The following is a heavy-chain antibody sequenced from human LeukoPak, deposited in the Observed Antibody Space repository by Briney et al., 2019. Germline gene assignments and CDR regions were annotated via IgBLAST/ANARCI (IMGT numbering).Heavy chain of an antibody. CDR2: IYYSGST. V-gene: IGHV4-59*01. CDR3: ARATYSSGWGTSDY. CDR1: GGSISSYY. D-gene: IGHD6-19*01. Sequence: PSETLSLTCTVSGGSISSYYWSWIRQPPGKGLEWIGYIYYSGSTNYNPSLQSRVTISVDTSKNQFSLKLSSVTAADTAVYYCARATYSSGWGTSDYWGREPWSPSPQ. J-gene: IGHJ4*02.